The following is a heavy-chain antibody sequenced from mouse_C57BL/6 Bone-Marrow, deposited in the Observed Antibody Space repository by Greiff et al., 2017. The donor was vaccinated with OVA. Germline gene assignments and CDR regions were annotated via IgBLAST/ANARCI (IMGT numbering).Heavy chain of an antibody. Sequence: DVMLVESGGDLVKPGGSLKLSCAASGFTFSSYGMSWVRQTPDKRLEWVATISSGGSYTYYPDSVTGRFPISRDNAKNTLYLQMSSLKSEDTAMYYCARRAYYDYDRWYFDVWGTGTTVTVSS. CDR1: GFTFSSYG. V-gene: IGHV5-6*02. CDR2: ISSGGSYT. D-gene: IGHD2-4*01. J-gene: IGHJ1*03. CDR3: ARRAYYDYDRWYFDV.